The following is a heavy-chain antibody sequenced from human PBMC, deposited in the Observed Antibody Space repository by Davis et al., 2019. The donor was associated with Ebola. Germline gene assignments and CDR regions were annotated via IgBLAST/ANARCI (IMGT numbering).Heavy chain of an antibody. Sequence: SETLSLTCAVYGGSFSGYYWSWIRQPPGKGLEWIGEINHSGSTNYNPSLKSRVTISVDTSKNQFSLKLSSVTAADTAVYYCARGLYYYDSSGYYGVNYFDYWGQGTLVTVSS. D-gene: IGHD3-22*01. V-gene: IGHV4-34*01. CDR2: INHSGST. J-gene: IGHJ4*02. CDR3: ARGLYYYDSSGYYGVNYFDY. CDR1: GGSFSGYY.